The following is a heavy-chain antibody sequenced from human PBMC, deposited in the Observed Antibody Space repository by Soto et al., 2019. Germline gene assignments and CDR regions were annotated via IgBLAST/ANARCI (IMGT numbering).Heavy chain of an antibody. Sequence: EVQLVESRGGSVQPGGSLRLSCAATGFTFSTFSMNWVRQAPGRGLEWISYISGGGRPISYADSVKGRFTISRDNAKNSLYLQMDSLTEEDTAVYYCARDLGWAFDSWGQGTLVTVSS. CDR1: GFTFSTFS. CDR3: ARDLGWAFDS. CDR2: ISGGGRPI. J-gene: IGHJ4*02. D-gene: IGHD6-19*01. V-gene: IGHV3-48*02.